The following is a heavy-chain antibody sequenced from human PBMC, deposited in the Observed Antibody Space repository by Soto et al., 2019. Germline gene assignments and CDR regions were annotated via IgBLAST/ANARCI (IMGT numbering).Heavy chain of an antibody. J-gene: IGHJ5*02. CDR3: AKEGTNSPYNWFDH. CDR1: GFTFSNYA. D-gene: IGHD2-8*01. Sequence: GGSLRLSCAASGFTFSNYAMSWVRQAPGKGLEWVSGLSDGGGSTFYADSVKGRFTISRDNAKNTLYLQMSSLRAEDTAVYYCAKEGTNSPYNWFDHWGQGTLVTVSS. CDR2: LSDGGGST. V-gene: IGHV3-23*01.